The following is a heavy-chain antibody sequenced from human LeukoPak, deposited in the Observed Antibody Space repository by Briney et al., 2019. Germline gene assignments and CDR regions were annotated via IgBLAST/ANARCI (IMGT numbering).Heavy chain of an antibody. CDR3: ARDLGNTYYYDSSDPGGDAFDI. D-gene: IGHD3-22*01. J-gene: IGHJ3*02. Sequence: GASVKVSCKASGYTFTSYGISWVRQAPGQGLEWMGWISAYSGNTNYAQKLQGRVTITTDESTSTAYMELSSLRSEDTAVYYCARDLGNTYYYDSSDPGGDAFDIWGQGTMVTVSS. V-gene: IGHV1-18*01. CDR1: GYTFTSYG. CDR2: ISAYSGNT.